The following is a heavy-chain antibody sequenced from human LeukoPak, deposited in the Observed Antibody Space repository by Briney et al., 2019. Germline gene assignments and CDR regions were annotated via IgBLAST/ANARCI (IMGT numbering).Heavy chain of an antibody. V-gene: IGHV1-18*01. J-gene: IGHJ5*02. CDR1: GYTFTSYG. CDR2: ISAYNGNT. Sequence: AASVKVSCKASGYTFTSYGISWVRQAPGQGLEWMGWISAYNGNTNYAQKLQGRVTMTRDMSTSTVYMELSSLRSEDTAVYCCARDLMGAYNWFDPWGQGTLVTASS. D-gene: IGHD1-26*01. CDR3: ARDLMGAYNWFDP.